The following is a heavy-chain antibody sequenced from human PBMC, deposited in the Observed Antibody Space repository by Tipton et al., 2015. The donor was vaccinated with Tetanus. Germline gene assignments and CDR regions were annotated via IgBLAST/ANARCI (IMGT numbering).Heavy chain of an antibody. CDR2: LYHTGVT. V-gene: IGHV4-31*03. CDR3: ARVRAILRRTLSGLYWLDP. J-gene: IGHJ5*02. D-gene: IGHD3-16*01. Sequence: TLSLTCSVSNGSISSGGYYWSWIRQYPGKGLEWIGLLYHTGVTYYNPSLQSRVAISVDTSKNQFSLEVASVTVSDTAVYYCARVRAILRRTLSGLYWLDPWARESWSPSPQ. CDR1: NGSISSGGYY.